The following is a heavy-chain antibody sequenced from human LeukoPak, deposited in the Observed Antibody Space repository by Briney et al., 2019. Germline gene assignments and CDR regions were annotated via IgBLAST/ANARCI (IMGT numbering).Heavy chain of an antibody. CDR3: ATAPHQSRWYYLDY. CDR1: GGSINSHY. CDR2: IHNTGST. D-gene: IGHD6-19*01. V-gene: IGHV4-59*11. J-gene: IGHJ4*02. Sequence: PSETLSLTCTVSGGSINSHYWTWIRQPPGKGLEWIGYIHNTGSTSNNPSLKSRVTMSVDTSQNQISLRLSSVTAADTAVYYCATAPHQSRWYYLDYWGQGTLVTVSS.